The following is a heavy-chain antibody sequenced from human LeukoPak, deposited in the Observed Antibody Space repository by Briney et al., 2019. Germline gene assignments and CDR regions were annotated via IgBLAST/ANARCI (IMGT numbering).Heavy chain of an antibody. D-gene: IGHD5-12*01. J-gene: IGHJ4*02. CDR1: GFTFDDYA. CDR3: ARDMGPSRGYDESLGY. V-gene: IGHV3-43D*03. CDR2: ISWEGGST. Sequence: GGSLRLSCAASGFTFDDYAMHWVRQAPGKGLEWVSVISWEGGSTYYADSVKGRFTISRDNAKNSLYVQMNSLRAEDTAVYYCARDMGPSRGYDESLGYWGQGTLVTVSS.